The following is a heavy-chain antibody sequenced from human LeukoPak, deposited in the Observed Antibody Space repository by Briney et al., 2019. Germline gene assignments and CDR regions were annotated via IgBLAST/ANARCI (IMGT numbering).Heavy chain of an antibody. Sequence: ASVKVSCKASGYTFTSYAMNWVRQAPGQGLEWTGWINTNTGNPTYAQGFTGRFVFSLDTSVSTAYLQISSLKAEDTAVYYCASSQGVRWLQLLDYWGQGTLVTVSS. D-gene: IGHD5-24*01. CDR1: GYTFTSYA. CDR2: INTNTGNP. J-gene: IGHJ4*02. V-gene: IGHV7-4-1*02. CDR3: ASSQGVRWLQLLDY.